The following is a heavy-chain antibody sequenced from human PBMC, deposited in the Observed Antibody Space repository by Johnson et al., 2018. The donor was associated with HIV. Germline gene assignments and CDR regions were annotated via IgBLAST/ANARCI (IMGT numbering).Heavy chain of an antibody. D-gene: IGHD1-1*01. CDR3: ARARNWNDDDAFDI. V-gene: IGHV3-30*03. J-gene: IGHJ3*02. CDR2: ISYDGSDK. CDR1: GFTFSTYA. Sequence: LVESGGGLVQPGGSLRLSCAASGFTFSTYAMHWVRQAPGKGLESVALISYDGSDKYYGDSVKGRFTISRDNSKNTLFLQMNSLRAEDTAVYYCARARNWNDDDAFDIWGQRTMVTVSS.